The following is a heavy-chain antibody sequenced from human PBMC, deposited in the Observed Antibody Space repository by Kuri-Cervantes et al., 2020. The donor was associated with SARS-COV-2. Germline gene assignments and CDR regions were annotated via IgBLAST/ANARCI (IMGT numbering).Heavy chain of an antibody. CDR3: ARAPSWNGAYYYMDV. CDR1: GGTFSSYA. J-gene: IGHJ6*03. D-gene: IGHD1-1*01. CDR2: IIPIFGTT. V-gene: IGHV1-69*13. Sequence: SVKVSCKASGGTFSSYAISWVRQAPGQGLEWMGGIIPIFGTTNYAQKFQGRVTITADEFTSTIYMELSSLRSEDTAVYYCARAPSWNGAYYYMDVWGEGTTVTVSS.